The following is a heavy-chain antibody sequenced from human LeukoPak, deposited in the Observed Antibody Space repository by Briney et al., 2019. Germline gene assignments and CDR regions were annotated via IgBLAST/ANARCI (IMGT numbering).Heavy chain of an antibody. CDR2: IYTSGST. CDR3: ARTNYGSGSYYTLYYFDY. CDR1: GGSISSGSYY. J-gene: IGHJ4*02. Sequence: PSQTLSLTCTVSGGSISSGSYYWSWIRQPAGKGLEWIGRIYTSGSTNYNPSLKSRVTISVDTSRNQFSLKLSSVTAADTAVYYCARTNYGSGSYYTLYYFDYWGQGTLVTVSS. D-gene: IGHD3-10*01. V-gene: IGHV4-61*02.